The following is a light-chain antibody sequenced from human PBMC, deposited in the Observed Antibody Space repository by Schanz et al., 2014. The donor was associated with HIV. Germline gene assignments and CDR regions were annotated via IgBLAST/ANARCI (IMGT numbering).Light chain of an antibody. CDR1: QSPVNSDGNIY. J-gene: IGKJ5*01. Sequence: DVVMTQSPLSLPVTLGQPASISCRSSQSPVNSDGNIYLNWFQQRPGQSPRRLIYKVSNRDSGVPDRFSGSGSGTEFTLKISRVEAEDVGVYYCMQGTHWPPVTFGQGTRLEIK. CDR2: KVS. V-gene: IGKV2-30*01. CDR3: MQGTHWPPVT.